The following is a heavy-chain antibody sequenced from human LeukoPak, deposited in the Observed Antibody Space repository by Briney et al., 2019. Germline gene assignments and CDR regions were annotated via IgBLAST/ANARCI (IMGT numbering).Heavy chain of an antibody. CDR1: GYTFTSYG. Sequence: GASVKVSCKASGYTFTSYGISWVRQAPGQGLEWMGWISAYNGNTNYAQKLQGRVTMTTDTSTSKAYMELRSLRSDDTAVYYCARGARLRITIFGVVLRGFDYWGQGTLVTVSS. V-gene: IGHV1-18*01. CDR3: ARGARLRITIFGVVLRGFDY. CDR2: ISAYNGNT. D-gene: IGHD3-3*01. J-gene: IGHJ4*02.